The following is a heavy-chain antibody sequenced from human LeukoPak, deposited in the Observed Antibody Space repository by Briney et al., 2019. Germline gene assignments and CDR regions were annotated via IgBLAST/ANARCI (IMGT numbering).Heavy chain of an antibody. CDR1: CASVRNYI. Sequence: SQSLSLPCAVACASVRNYIWIWILQPPGKGLEWIGYIYYSGSTYHNPSLKSRVTISVDTSKNQFSLKLSSVTAADTAVYYCARARDPGSFNRAFDFWGQGTLVTVSS. D-gene: IGHD3-10*01. J-gene: IGHJ4*02. V-gene: IGHV4-59*02. CDR2: IYYSGST. CDR3: ARARDPGSFNRAFDF.